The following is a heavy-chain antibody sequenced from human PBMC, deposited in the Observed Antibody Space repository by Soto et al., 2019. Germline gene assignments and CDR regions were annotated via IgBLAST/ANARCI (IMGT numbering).Heavy chain of an antibody. J-gene: IGHJ4*02. Sequence: QITLKESGPPLVNPTQTLTLTCTFSGFSLSTTGVGVSWIRQPPGKALEWLALIYWHDDKRYSPSLKSRLTITKDTSKNQVVRTMTNMDPVDTATYYCAHRGGATVGLYYFDYWGQGALVTVSS. CDR2: IYWHDDK. CDR3: AHRGGATVGLYYFDY. V-gene: IGHV2-5*01. CDR1: GFSLSTTGVG. D-gene: IGHD3-16*01.